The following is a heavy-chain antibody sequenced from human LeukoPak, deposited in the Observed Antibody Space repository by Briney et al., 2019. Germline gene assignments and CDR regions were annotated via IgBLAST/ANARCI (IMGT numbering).Heavy chain of an antibody. D-gene: IGHD2-15*01. V-gene: IGHV1-18*01. J-gene: IGHJ5*02. CDR3: ASGPLGYCSGGRCSGWFDP. CDR2: ISAYNGNT. CDR1: GYTFTSYG. Sequence: ASVKVSCKASGYTFTSYGISWVRQAPGQGLEWMGWISAYNGNTNYAQKLQGRVTMTTDTSTSTVYMELRSLRSDDTAVYYCASGPLGYCSGGRCSGWFDPWGQGTLVTVSS.